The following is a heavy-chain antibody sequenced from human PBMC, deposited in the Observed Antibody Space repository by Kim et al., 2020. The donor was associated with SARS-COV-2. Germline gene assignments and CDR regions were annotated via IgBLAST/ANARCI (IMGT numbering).Heavy chain of an antibody. Sequence: SETLSLTCTVSGGSISSSSYYWGWIRQPPGKGLEWIGSIYYSGSTYYNPSLKSRVTISVDTSKNQFSLKLSSVTAADTAVYYCARHWLIGKNNHYYHSNLKGSWFDPWGQGTLVTVSS. D-gene: IGHD3-22*01. CDR2: IYYSGST. CDR3: ARHWLIGKNNHYYHSNLKGSWFDP. V-gene: IGHV4-39*01. J-gene: IGHJ5*02. CDR1: GGSISSSSYY.